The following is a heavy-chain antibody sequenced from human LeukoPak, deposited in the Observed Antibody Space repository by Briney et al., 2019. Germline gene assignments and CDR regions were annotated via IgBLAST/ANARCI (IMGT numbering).Heavy chain of an antibody. Sequence: PSETLSLTCAVYGGSFSGYYWSWIRQPPGKGPEWIGEINHSGSTTYNPSLKSRVTISIDTSKNQFSLKLSSVTAADMAVYYCARGQAHYDYVWESYRSYGLDVWGQGTTVTVSS. CDR2: INHSGST. CDR3: ARGQAHYDYVWESYRSYGLDV. V-gene: IGHV4-34*01. CDR1: GGSFSGYY. D-gene: IGHD3-16*02. J-gene: IGHJ6*02.